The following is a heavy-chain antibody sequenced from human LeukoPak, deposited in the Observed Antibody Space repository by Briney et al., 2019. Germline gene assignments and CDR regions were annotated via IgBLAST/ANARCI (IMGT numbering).Heavy chain of an antibody. CDR2: TYYRSKWYN. D-gene: IGHD4-23*01. V-gene: IGHV6-1*01. Sequence: QTLSLTCAISGDSVSSNSAAWNWIRQSPSRGLEWLGRTYYRSKWYNEYAISVKSRITINPDTSKNPFSLQLNSVTPEDTAAYYCASTYGGHFQHWGQGTLVTVSS. J-gene: IGHJ1*01. CDR3: ASTYGGHFQH. CDR1: GDSVSSNSAA.